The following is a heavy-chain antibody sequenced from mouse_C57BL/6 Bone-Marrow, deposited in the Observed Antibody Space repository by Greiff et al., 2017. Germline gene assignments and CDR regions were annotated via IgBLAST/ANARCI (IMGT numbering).Heavy chain of an antibody. CDR2: ISSGGSYT. Sequence: EVKLVESGGDLVKPGGSLKLSCAASGFTFSSYGMSWVRQTPDKRLEWVATISSGGSYTYYPDSVKGRFTISRDNAKNTLYLQMSHLKSEDTAMYYCARDRDYGSSGWYFDVWGTGTTVTVSS. V-gene: IGHV5-6*01. CDR3: ARDRDYGSSGWYFDV. D-gene: IGHD1-1*01. CDR1: GFTFSSYG. J-gene: IGHJ1*03.